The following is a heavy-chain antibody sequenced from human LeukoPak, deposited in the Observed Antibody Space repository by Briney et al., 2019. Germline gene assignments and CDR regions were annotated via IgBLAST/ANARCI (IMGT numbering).Heavy chain of an antibody. Sequence: KPPETLSLTCAVYGGSFSGYYWSWIRLPPGKGLEWIGEINHSGSTNYNPSLKSRVTISVDTSKNQFSLKLSSVTAADTAVYYCARSQYCSSTSCYATYYYGMDVWGQGTTVTVSS. CDR3: ARSQYCSSTSCYATYYYGMDV. J-gene: IGHJ6*02. V-gene: IGHV4-34*01. CDR1: GGSFSGYY. D-gene: IGHD2-2*01. CDR2: INHSGST.